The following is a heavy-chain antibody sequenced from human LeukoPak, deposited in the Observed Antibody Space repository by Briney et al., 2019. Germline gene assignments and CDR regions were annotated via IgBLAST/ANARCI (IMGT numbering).Heavy chain of an antibody. D-gene: IGHD5-18*01. CDR3: ARGGARYSYGSRYYYYYYMDV. CDR2: INHSGST. Sequence: PSETLSLTCTVSGGSISSYYWSRIRQPPGKGLEWIGEINHSGSTNYNPSLKSRVTISVDTSKNQFSLKLSSVTAADTAVYYCARGGARYSYGSRYYYYYYMDVWGKRTTVTVSS. CDR1: GGSISSYY. J-gene: IGHJ6*03. V-gene: IGHV4-34*01.